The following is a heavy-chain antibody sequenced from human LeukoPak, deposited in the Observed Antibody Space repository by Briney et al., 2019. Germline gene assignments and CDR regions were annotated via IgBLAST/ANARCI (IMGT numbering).Heavy chain of an antibody. Sequence: SETLSLTCTVSGGSISSSGYYWGWIRQPPGKGLEWIGSVDYTGITSHSPSLKSRVTISVDTSKNQFSLKVSSVSAADTGVYYCARGRRITIFGVVIIPNFNDYWGQGTLVSVSS. V-gene: IGHV4-39*01. CDR1: GGSISSSGYY. CDR2: VDYTGIT. D-gene: IGHD3-3*01. J-gene: IGHJ4*02. CDR3: ARGRRITIFGVVIIPNFNDY.